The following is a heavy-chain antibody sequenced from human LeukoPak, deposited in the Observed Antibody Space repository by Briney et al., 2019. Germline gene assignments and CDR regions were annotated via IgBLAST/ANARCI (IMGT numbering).Heavy chain of an antibody. D-gene: IGHD3-10*01. Sequence: ASVKVSCKASGYTFTSYGISWVRQAPGQGLEWMGGIIPIFGTANYAQKFQGRVTITADESTSTAYMELSSLRSEDTAVYYCARPPGGSNYYYGMDVWGQGTTVTVSS. V-gene: IGHV1-69*13. CDR2: IIPIFGTA. J-gene: IGHJ6*02. CDR1: GYTFTSYG. CDR3: ARPPGGSNYYYGMDV.